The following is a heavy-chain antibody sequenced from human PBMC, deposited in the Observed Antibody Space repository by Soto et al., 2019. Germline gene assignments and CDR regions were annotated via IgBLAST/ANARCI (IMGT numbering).Heavy chain of an antibody. D-gene: IGHD3-9*01. V-gene: IGHV4-34*01. CDR1: GGSFSGYY. CDR2: INDRGSI. CDR3: ARESHDILTGPPWVWYFDL. Sequence: QVQLQQWGAGPLRPLETLSLTCGVSGGSFSGYYWAWIRQSPGKGLEWIGEINDRGSINYNPYLKSRVSISVDTSKNHYSLNLRSVTAADTAVYYCARESHDILTGPPWVWYFDLGGRGTLVTVSS. J-gene: IGHJ2*01.